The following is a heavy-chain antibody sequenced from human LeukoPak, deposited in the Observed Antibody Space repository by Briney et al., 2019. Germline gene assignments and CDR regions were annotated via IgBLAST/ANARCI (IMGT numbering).Heavy chain of an antibody. J-gene: IGHJ4*02. CDR3: ARDERYDSSGYPFDY. CDR2: INPNSGGT. CDR1: GYTFTGYY. Sequence: ASVKVSCKASGYTFTGYYMHWVRQAPGQGLEWMGWINPNSGGTNYAQKFQGRVTMTRDTSISTAYIELSRLRSDDTAVYYCARDERYDSSGYPFDYWGQGTLVTVSS. D-gene: IGHD3-22*01. V-gene: IGHV1-2*02.